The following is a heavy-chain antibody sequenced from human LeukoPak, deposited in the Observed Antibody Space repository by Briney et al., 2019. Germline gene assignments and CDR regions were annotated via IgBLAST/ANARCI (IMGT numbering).Heavy chain of an antibody. CDR3: ASLGGAYCYYMDV. V-gene: IGHV3-30*04. Sequence: GGSLRLSCAASGFTFSSYAMHWVRQAPGKGLEWVAVISDDGSNKYYADSVKGRFTISRDNAKNSLYLQMNSLRAEDTAVYYCASLGGAYCYYMDVWGKGTTVTVSS. D-gene: IGHD3-16*01. J-gene: IGHJ6*03. CDR1: GFTFSSYA. CDR2: ISDDGSNK.